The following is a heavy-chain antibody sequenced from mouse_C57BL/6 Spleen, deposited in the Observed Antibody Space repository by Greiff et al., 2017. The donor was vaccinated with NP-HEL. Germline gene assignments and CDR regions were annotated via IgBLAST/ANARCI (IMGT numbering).Heavy chain of an antibody. CDR2: INPNNGGT. Sequence: VQLQQSGPELVKPGASVKMSCKASGYTFTDYNMHWVKQSHGKSLEWIGYINPNNGGTSYNQKFKGKATLTVNKSSSTAYMELRSLTSEDSAVYYCARPYYSNYGYFDVWGTGTTVTVSS. CDR1: GYTFTDYN. J-gene: IGHJ1*03. V-gene: IGHV1-22*01. D-gene: IGHD2-5*01. CDR3: ARPYYSNYGYFDV.